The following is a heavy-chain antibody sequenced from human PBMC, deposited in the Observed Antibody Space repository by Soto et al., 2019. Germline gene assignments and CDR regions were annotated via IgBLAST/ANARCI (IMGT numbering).Heavy chain of an antibody. J-gene: IGHJ4*02. V-gene: IGHV4-4*02. Sequence: PSETLSLTCAVSGASVGSTYWWSGVRQPPGKGPEWIGEINHRGSANYNPSLKSRVTISVDISKSQFSLRLTSVTAADTAVYYCARYNAASGTYYFDFWGQGALVTVSS. CDR1: GASVGSTYW. CDR3: ARYNAASGTYYFDF. D-gene: IGHD6-13*01. CDR2: INHRGSA.